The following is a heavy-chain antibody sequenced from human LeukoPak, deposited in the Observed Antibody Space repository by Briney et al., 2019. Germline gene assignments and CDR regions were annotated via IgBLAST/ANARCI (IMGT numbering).Heavy chain of an antibody. Sequence: PGGSLRRSCAASGFTVSSNYMSWVRQAPGKGLEWVSVIYSGGSTYYADSVKGGFTISRDNSKNTLYLQMNSLRAEDTAVYYCARGVDSPKGFDPWGQGTLVPLS. CDR2: IYSGGST. V-gene: IGHV3-53*01. J-gene: IGHJ5*02. CDR1: GFTVSSNY. D-gene: IGHD2-15*01. CDR3: ARGVDSPKGFDP.